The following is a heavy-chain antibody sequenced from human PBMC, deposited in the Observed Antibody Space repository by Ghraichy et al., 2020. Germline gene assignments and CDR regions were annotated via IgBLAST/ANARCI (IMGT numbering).Heavy chain of an antibody. CDR3: AKEGDYGDFGWYFDL. CDR1: GFSFSSHT. Sequence: GESLNISCAASGFSFSSHTMSWVRQAPGKGLEWVSGISGTGIRTYYADSVKGRFTISRDNSKNTLYLQMSTLRAEDTAVYYCAKEGDYGDFGWYFDLWGRGTLATVS. D-gene: IGHD4-17*01. J-gene: IGHJ2*01. CDR2: ISGTGIRT. V-gene: IGHV3-23*01.